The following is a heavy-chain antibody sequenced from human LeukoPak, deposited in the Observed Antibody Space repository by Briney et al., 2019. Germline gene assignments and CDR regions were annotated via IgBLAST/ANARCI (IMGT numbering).Heavy chain of an antibody. CDR1: GFTFSRHA. CDR3: AKWTEGPV. V-gene: IGHV3-30*02. J-gene: IGHJ4*02. CDR2: IRSDGSDK. Sequence: PGGSLRLSCAASGFTFSRHAIHWIRQAPGKGLERVAFIRSDGSDKNYAGSVKGRFTISRDNSKNTLYLQMNSLRADDTAVYYCAKWTEGPVRGLGTLVTVSS. D-gene: IGHD1-14*01.